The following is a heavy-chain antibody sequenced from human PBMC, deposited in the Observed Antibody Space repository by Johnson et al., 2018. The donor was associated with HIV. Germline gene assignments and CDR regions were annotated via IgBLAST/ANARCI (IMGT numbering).Heavy chain of an antibody. J-gene: IGHJ3*02. V-gene: IGHV3-23*04. Sequence: VQLVESGGGLVQPGGSLRLSCAASGFTFSSYAMSWVRQAPGKGLEWVSATTPSGGGTYYADSVKGRFTISRDNSKNTLYLQVSSLRAEDTAVYYCANPTGSDAFDIWGQGTMVTVSS. CDR1: GFTFSSYA. CDR2: TTPSGGGT. CDR3: ANPTGSDAFDI. D-gene: IGHD1-1*01.